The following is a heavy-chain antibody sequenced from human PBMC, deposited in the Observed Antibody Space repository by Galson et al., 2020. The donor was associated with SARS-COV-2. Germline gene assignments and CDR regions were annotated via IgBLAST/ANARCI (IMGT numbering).Heavy chain of an antibody. CDR1: GFTFSSYA. CDR2: ISYDGSNK. D-gene: IGHD2-8*01. J-gene: IGHJ6*02. V-gene: IGHV3-30-3*01. CDR3: ARDLLMVNPYYYYYGMGV. Sequence: PGGSLRLSCAASGFTFSSYAMHWVRQAPGKGLEWVAVISYDGSNKYYADSVKGRFTISRDNSKNTLYLQMNSLRAEDTAVYYCARDLLMVNPYYYYYGMGVWGQGTTVTVSS.